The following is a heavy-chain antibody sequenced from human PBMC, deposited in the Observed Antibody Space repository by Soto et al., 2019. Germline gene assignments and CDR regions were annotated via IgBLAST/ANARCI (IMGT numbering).Heavy chain of an antibody. CDR3: AREEGATVANNWFDS. V-gene: IGHV3-7*03. CDR2: IRPEGNEK. D-gene: IGHD4-17*01. J-gene: IGHJ5*01. CDR1: GFTFRSYW. Sequence: EVQVVESGGGLVQPGESLRVSCVGSGFTFRSYWMSWVRQAPGKGLEWVANIRPEGNEKYYVDSVKGRFIISRDNAKNSVFLQMNNLRVEDTAVYFCAREEGATVANNWFDSWGQGTLVTVSS.